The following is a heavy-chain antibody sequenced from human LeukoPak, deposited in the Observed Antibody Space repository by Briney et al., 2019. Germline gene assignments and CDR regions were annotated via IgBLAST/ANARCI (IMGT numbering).Heavy chain of an antibody. Sequence: ASVKVSCKASGYTFTSYYMHWVRQAPGQGLEWMGIINPSGGSTSYAQKFQGRVTMTRDTSTSTVYMELSSLRSEDTAVYYCARGGRITMVRGDFDYWGQGTLVTVSS. CDR3: ARGGRITMVRGDFDY. CDR2: INPSGGST. V-gene: IGHV1-46*01. J-gene: IGHJ4*02. D-gene: IGHD3-10*01. CDR1: GYTFTSYY.